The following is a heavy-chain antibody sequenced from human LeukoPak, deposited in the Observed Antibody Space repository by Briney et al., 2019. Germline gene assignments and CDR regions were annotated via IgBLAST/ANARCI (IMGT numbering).Heavy chain of an antibody. CDR1: GGSFSGYY. CDR3: ARDVNYYDSSGYPLP. V-gene: IGHV4-34*01. CDR2: INHSGST. J-gene: IGHJ5*02. D-gene: IGHD3-22*01. Sequence: NPSETLSLTCAVYGGSFSGYYWSWIRQPPGKGLEWFGEINHSGSTNYNPSLKSRVTISVDTSKNQFSLKLSFVTAADTAVYYCARDVNYYDSSGYPLPWGQGTLVTVSS.